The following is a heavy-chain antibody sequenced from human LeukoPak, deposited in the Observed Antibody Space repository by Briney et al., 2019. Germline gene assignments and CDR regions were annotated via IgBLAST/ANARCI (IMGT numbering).Heavy chain of an antibody. J-gene: IGHJ3*02. D-gene: IGHD1-26*01. V-gene: IGHV1-18*01. CDR1: GYTFTSYG. CDR2: ISAYNGNT. Sequence: GASVKVSCKASGYTFTSYGISWVRQAPGQGLEWMGWISAYNGNTNCAQKLQGRVTMTTDTSTSTAYMELRSLRSDDTAVYYCARDRSGVGTTTIYQYHTMSAAFDIWGQGTMVTVSS. CDR3: ARDRSGVGTTTIYQYHTMSAAFDI.